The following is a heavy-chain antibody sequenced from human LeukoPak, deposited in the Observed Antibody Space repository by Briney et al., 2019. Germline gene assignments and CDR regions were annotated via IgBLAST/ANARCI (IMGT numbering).Heavy chain of an antibody. CDR1: GGSISSYY. J-gene: IGHJ5*02. V-gene: IGHV4-59*01. D-gene: IGHD5-18*01. CDR3: ARLRTAVGVFDP. Sequence: PSETLSLTCTVSGGSISSYYWSWIRQPPGKGLEWIGYIYYSGSTNYNPSLKSRVTISVDTSKNQFSLKLSSVTAADTAVYYCARLRTAVGVFDPWGQGTLVTVSS. CDR2: IYYSGST.